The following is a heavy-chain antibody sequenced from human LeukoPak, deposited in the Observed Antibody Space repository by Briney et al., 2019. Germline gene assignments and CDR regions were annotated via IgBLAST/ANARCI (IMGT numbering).Heavy chain of an antibody. CDR1: GFTSSKYA. J-gene: IGHJ4*02. Sequence: GGSLRLSCSASGFTSSKYAIHSVRPAPGKGLEFVSGINDDWGTTDYADSVKGRFTISRDNSKNTLYHQMKSLQTDDTALYYCVRGLYGLGWDYWGQGTLVTVSS. D-gene: IGHD3-10*01. CDR2: INDDWGTT. V-gene: IGHV3-64D*06. CDR3: VRGLYGLGWDY.